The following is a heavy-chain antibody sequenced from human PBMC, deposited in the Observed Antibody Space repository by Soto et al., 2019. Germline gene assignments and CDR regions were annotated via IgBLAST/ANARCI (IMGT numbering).Heavy chain of an antibody. Sequence: SVKVSCKASGGTFSSYAISWVRQAPGQGLEWMGGIIPIFGTANYAQKFQGSVTITADESTSTAYMELSSLRSEDTAVYYCARVDCSSTSCYRWFDPWGQGTLVTVSS. V-gene: IGHV1-69*13. D-gene: IGHD2-2*01. J-gene: IGHJ5*02. CDR1: GGTFSSYA. CDR2: IIPIFGTA. CDR3: ARVDCSSTSCYRWFDP.